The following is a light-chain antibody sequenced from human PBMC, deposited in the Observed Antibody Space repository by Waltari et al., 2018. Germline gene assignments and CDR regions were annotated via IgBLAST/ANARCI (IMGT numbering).Light chain of an antibody. V-gene: IGLV2-14*03. CDR2: DVP. J-gene: IGLJ2*01. Sequence: QSALTQPASVSGSPGQSITISCTGTSSDVGSYNYVSWYQQHPGKAPKLIIYDVPSRPSGVYYRFSGSKSGNTASLTIARLQAEDGADYYCSSYMDTTTLELFGGGTSLTVL. CDR3: SSYMDTTTLEL. CDR1: SSDVGSYNY.